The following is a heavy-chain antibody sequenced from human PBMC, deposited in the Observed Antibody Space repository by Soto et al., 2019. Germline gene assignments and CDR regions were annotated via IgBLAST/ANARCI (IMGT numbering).Heavy chain of an antibody. J-gene: IGHJ4*02. V-gene: IGHV3-73*01. Sequence: GGSLRLSCAASGFTLSGSAMHWVRQASGKGLEWVGRIRSKPNSYATAFAASVSGRFTNSRDYSKNTAYLQMSSLKTDDTAVYYCTRRMESSSSAGFDYWGQGTLVTVSS. CDR3: TRRMESSSSAGFDY. D-gene: IGHD6-6*01. CDR2: IRSKPNSYAT. CDR1: GFTLSGSA.